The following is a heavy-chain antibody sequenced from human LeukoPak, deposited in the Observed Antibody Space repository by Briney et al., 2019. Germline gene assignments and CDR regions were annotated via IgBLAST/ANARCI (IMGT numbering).Heavy chain of an antibody. CDR2: IDPSDSYT. CDR3: ARQDKDYYGSGRFRYGMDV. Sequence: GESLKISCKGSGYSFTSYWISWVRQMPGKGLEWMGRIDPSDSYTNYSPSFQGHVTISADKSISTAYLQWSSLKASGTAMYYCARQDKDYYGSGRFRYGMDVWGQGTTVTVSS. CDR1: GYSFTSYW. J-gene: IGHJ6*02. D-gene: IGHD3-10*01. V-gene: IGHV5-10-1*01.